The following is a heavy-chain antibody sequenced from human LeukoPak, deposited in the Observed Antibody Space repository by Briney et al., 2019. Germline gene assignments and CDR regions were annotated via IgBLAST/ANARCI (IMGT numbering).Heavy chain of an antibody. D-gene: IGHD2-21*01. V-gene: IGHV3-74*01. CDR2: ISGDGSST. CDR1: GLSFSRNW. Sequence: GGSLRLSCAVSGLSFSRNWMHWVRQAPGKGLVWVSRISGDGSSTNYADSVKGRFTISRDNVKNTLYLQMSSLRAEDTAVYYCARLILDHQQTFDYWGQGTLVTVSS. CDR3: ARLILDHQQTFDY. J-gene: IGHJ4*02.